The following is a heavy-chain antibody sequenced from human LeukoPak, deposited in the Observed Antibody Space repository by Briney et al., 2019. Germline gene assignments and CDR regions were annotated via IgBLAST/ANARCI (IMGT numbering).Heavy chain of an antibody. CDR3: AREDVVVAAMLYYYYGMDL. D-gene: IGHD2-15*01. J-gene: IGHJ6*02. Sequence: GGSLRLSCAASGFTFSSYSMNWVRQAPGKGLEWVSSISSISSYIYYADSVKGRFTISRDNAKNSLYLQMNSLRAEDTAVYYCAREDVVVAAMLYYYYGMDLWGQGTTVTVSS. V-gene: IGHV3-21*01. CDR2: ISSISSYI. CDR1: GFTFSSYS.